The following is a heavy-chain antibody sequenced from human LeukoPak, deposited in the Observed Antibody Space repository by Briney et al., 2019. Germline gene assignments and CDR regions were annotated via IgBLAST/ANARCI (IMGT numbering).Heavy chain of an antibody. D-gene: IGHD1-1*01. CDR2: ISYDGSNK. CDR1: GFTFSSYA. J-gene: IGHJ6*02. V-gene: IGHV3-30*04. CDR3: ARDQGPGTTGTTYYYYGMDV. Sequence: GGSLRLSCAASGFTFSSYAMHWVRQAPGKGLEWVAVISYDGSNKYYADSVKGRFTISRDNSKNTLYLQMNSLRAEDTAVYYCARDQGPGTTGTTYYYYGMDVWGQGTTVTVSS.